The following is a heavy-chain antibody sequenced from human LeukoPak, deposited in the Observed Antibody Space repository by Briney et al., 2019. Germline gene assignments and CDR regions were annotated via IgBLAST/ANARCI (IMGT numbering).Heavy chain of an antibody. D-gene: IGHD3-22*01. V-gene: IGHV1-2*02. Sequence: ASVKVSCKASGYTFTGYYMHWVRQAPGQGLEWMGWIYPNSGGTNYAQKFQGRVTMTRDTSISTAYMELSRLRSDDTAVYYCARARPTDYYDSSGSAPLDYWGQGTLVTVSS. CDR1: GYTFTGYY. CDR3: ARARPTDYYDSSGSAPLDY. CDR2: IYPNSGGT. J-gene: IGHJ4*02.